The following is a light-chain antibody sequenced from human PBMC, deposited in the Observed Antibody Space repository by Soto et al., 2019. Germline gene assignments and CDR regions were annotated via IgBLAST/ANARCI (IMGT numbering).Light chain of an antibody. CDR3: QTWGTGIHYV. Sequence: QLVLTQSPSASASLGASVKLTCTLSSGHSSYAIAWHQQQPEKGPRCLMKLNSDCSHSKWDGIPDRFSGSSSGAARYLTISSLQSEDEADYYCQTWGTGIHYVFGTGTKVTVL. CDR2: LNSDCSH. J-gene: IGLJ1*01. V-gene: IGLV4-69*01. CDR1: SGHSSYA.